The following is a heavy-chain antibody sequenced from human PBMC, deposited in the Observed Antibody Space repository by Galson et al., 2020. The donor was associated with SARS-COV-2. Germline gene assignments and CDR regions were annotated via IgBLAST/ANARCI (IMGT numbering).Heavy chain of an antibody. J-gene: IGHJ4*02. V-gene: IGHV4-59*01. CDR2: IFYTGAT. Sequence: SETLSLTCTVSGGSIYNFHWSWIRQPPGKGLEWTGYIFYTGATNYDPSLKGRVTISLDTSKTQFSLRLSSVTAADTAVYYCARNYGDYDYFDYWGQGTLVTVSS. CDR3: ARNYGDYDYFDY. D-gene: IGHD4-17*01. CDR1: GGSIYNFH.